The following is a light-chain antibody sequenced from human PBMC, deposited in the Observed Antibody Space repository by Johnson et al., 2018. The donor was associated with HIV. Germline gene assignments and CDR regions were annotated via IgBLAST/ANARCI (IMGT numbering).Light chain of an antibody. CDR2: ETT. J-gene: IGLJ1*01. V-gene: IGLV1-51*02. CDR1: SSNIGNNY. CDR3: TTCENSLRV. Sequence: QSVLTQPPSVSAAPGQTVTISCSGSSSNIGNNYISWYQQLPGTAPKLLIYETTKRPSGIPDRFSGSRSGTSATLGITGLQTGEEADYYCTTCENSLRVFGTGTKVTVL.